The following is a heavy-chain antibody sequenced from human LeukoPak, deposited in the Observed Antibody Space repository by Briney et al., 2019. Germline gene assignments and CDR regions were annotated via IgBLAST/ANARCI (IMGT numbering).Heavy chain of an antibody. CDR2: IFYSGST. CDR1: GGSISTSNYY. V-gene: IGHV4-39*07. D-gene: IGHD6-13*01. J-gene: IGHJ4*02. Sequence: SETLSLTCTVSGGSISTSNYYWGWVRQPPGKGLEWIGNIFYSGSTYYSPSLKSRVTISVDTSKNQFSLKLSSVTAADTAVYYCARFSGSSWYYFDYWGQGTLVTVSS. CDR3: ARFSGSSWYYFDY.